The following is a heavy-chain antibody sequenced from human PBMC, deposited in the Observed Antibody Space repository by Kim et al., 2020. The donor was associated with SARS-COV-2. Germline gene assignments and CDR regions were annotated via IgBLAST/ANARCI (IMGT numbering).Heavy chain of an antibody. Sequence: GGSPRLSCAASGFTFSTYGMHWVRQAPGKGLDWVAVISYDGSDKYYADSVRGRFTISRDNTKNTLYLQTNSLRPEDTAVYYCAKDYFASGTYYLPFD. J-gene: IGHJ5*01. CDR2: ISYDGSDK. CDR3: AKDYFASGTYYLPFD. CDR1: GFTFSTYG. V-gene: IGHV3-30*18. D-gene: IGHD3-10*01.